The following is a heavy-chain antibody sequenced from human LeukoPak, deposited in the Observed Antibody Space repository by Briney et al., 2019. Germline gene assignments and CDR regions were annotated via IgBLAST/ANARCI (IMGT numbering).Heavy chain of an antibody. Sequence: GGSLRLSCAASGFTFSSSNMNWVRQAPGKGLEWVSFISSSSAYIYYGDSVKGRFTNSRDNAENSLYLQMNSLRPDDTAVYYCARAMKTSYGSGSYYRRFGMDVWGQGTTVTVSS. D-gene: IGHD3-10*01. CDR1: GFTFSSSN. CDR2: ISSSSAYI. J-gene: IGHJ6*02. CDR3: ARAMKTSYGSGSYYRRFGMDV. V-gene: IGHV3-21*01.